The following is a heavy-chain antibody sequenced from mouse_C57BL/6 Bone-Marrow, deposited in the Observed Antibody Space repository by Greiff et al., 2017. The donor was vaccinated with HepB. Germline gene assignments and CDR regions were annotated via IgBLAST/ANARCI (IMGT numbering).Heavy chain of an antibody. CDR3: ARDYGSSYYFDY. CDR1: GFNIKTTY. D-gene: IGHD1-1*01. J-gene: IGHJ2*01. CDR2: IDPANGNT. V-gene: IGHV14-3*01. Sequence: VQLQQPGAELVRPGASVKLSCTASGFNIKTTYMHWVKQRPEQGLEWIGRIDPANGNTKYAPKFQGKATITADTSSNTAYLQLSSLTSEDTAIYYCARDYGSSYYFDYWGQGTTLTVSS.